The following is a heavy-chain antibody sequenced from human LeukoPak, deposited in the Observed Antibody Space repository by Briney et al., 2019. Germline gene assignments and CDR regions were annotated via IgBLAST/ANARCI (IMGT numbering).Heavy chain of an antibody. CDR1: GFPFSSHG. CDR3: AKGSKLGYCGGGSCYRGAFY. Sequence: GGTLRLACAVSGFPFSSHGINWVHQAPGKGLEWVSPISGSGGSTYYADSVKGRFTISRDNSKNTLYLQMNSLRAEDTAVYYCAKGSKLGYCGGGSCYRGAFYWGQGTLVTVSS. D-gene: IGHD2-15*01. J-gene: IGHJ4*02. CDR2: ISGSGGST. V-gene: IGHV3-23*01.